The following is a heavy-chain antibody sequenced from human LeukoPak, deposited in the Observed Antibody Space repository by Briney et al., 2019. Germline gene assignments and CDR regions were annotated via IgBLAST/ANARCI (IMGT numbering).Heavy chain of an antibody. J-gene: IGHJ4*02. Sequence: SETLSLTCTVSGGSISTNYWSWIRQPAGKGLEWTGRIYNSGNTNYSPSLESRVTMSADTSKNQFSLRLRSVTAADTAVYYCARGSFDGSGYYLFDCWGQGTLVTVSS. CDR2: IYNSGNT. V-gene: IGHV4-4*07. CDR1: GGSISTNY. CDR3: ARGSFDGSGYYLFDC. D-gene: IGHD3-22*01.